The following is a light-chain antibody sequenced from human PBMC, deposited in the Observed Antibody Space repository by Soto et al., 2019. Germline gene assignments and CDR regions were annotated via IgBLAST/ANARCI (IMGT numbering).Light chain of an antibody. Sequence: EIVMTQSPATLSVSPGERVTLSCRASESVSSNLAWYQQKPGQAPRLLMYGASTRATGIPARFSGSGSGTEFTLTISSLQSEDFAVYYCQQYNNLVTFGQGTRLEIK. J-gene: IGKJ5*01. CDR2: GAS. CDR1: ESVSSN. V-gene: IGKV3-15*01. CDR3: QQYNNLVT.